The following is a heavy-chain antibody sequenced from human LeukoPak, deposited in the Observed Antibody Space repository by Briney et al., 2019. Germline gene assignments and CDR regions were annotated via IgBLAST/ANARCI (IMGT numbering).Heavy chain of an antibody. V-gene: IGHV3-74*01. D-gene: IGHD2-8*02. J-gene: IGHJ4*02. CDR1: GFTFSRYW. Sequence: GGSLRFSCAASGFTFSRYWMHWVRQAPGKGLVWVSRVNTDGSRTDYADSVKGRFTISRDNAKNILYLQMNSLGAEDTAVYSCASDFTGRDDYWGQGTLVTVSS. CDR3: ASDFTGRDDY. CDR2: VNTDGSRT.